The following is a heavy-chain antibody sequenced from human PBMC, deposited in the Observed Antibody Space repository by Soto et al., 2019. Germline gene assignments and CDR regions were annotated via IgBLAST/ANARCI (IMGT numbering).Heavy chain of an antibody. V-gene: IGHV3-30*18. CDR3: AKGLLGPGRAYGMDV. CDR2: ISYDGSNK. J-gene: IGHJ6*02. Sequence: QVQLVESGGGVVQPGRSLRLYCAASGFTFSSYGMHWVRQAPGKGLEWVAVISYDGSNKYYADSVKGRFTISRDNSKNTLYLQMNSLRAEDTAVYYCAKGLLGPGRAYGMDVWGQGTTVTVSS. D-gene: IGHD7-27*01. CDR1: GFTFSSYG.